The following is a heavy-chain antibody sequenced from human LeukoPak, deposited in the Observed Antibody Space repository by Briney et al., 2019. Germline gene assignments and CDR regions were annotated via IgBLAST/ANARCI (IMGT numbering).Heavy chain of an antibody. CDR1: GFTFSSYG. J-gene: IGHJ4*02. CDR3: AKVPDYGDYGDDSDY. V-gene: IGHV3-30*02. Sequence: PGGSLRLSCAASGFTFSSYGMHWVRQAPGKALEWVAFIRYDESNKYYADSVKGRFTISRDNSKNTLYLQMNSLRAEDTAVYYCAKVPDYGDYGDDSDYWGQGTLVTVSS. D-gene: IGHD4-17*01. CDR2: IRYDESNK.